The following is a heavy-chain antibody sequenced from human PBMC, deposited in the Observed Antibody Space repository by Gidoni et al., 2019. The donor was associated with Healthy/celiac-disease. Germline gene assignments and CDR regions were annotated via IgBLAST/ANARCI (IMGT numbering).Heavy chain of an antibody. V-gene: IGHV1-69*02. D-gene: IGHD1-26*01. CDR3: ARGEWELTGGY. Sequence: QVQLVQSGAEVKKPGSSVKVSCKASGGTFSSYTSSWVRQAPGQGLEWMGRIIPILGIANYEQKFQGRVTITADKSTSTAYMELSSLRSEDTAVYYCARGEWELTGGYWGQGTLVTVSS. CDR1: GGTFSSYT. CDR2: IIPILGIA. J-gene: IGHJ4*02.